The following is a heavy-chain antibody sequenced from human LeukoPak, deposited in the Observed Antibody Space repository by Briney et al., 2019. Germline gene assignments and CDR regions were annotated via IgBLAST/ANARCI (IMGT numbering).Heavy chain of an antibody. CDR2: IYYSGST. V-gene: IGHV4-59*01. J-gene: IGHJ3*02. CDR3: ARATAAGLNAFDI. Sequence: SETLSLTCTVSGGSISNYFWSWIRQPPGKGLEWIGYIYYSGSTNYNPSLKGRVTISVDTSKNQFSLKLSSVTAADTAVYYCARATAAGLNAFDIWGQGTMVTVSS. CDR1: GGSISNYF. D-gene: IGHD6-13*01.